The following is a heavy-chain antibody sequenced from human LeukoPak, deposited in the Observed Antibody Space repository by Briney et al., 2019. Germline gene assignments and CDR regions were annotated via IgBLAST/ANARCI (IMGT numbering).Heavy chain of an antibody. CDR2: FHHSGST. Sequence: PSETLSLTCTVSGYSISSGYFWGWIRQPPGKGLEWIGSFHHSGSTDYNPSLKSRVTISIDTSKNQFSLKLSSVTAADTAVYYCARDYYYDSRGFYPTQSWWGQGTLVTVSS. CDR1: GYSISSGYF. D-gene: IGHD3-22*01. V-gene: IGHV4-38-2*02. CDR3: ARDYYYDSRGFYPTQSW. J-gene: IGHJ4*02.